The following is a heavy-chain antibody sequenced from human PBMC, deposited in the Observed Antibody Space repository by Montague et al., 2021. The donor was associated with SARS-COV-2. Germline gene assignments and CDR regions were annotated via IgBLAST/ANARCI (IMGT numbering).Heavy chain of an antibody. V-gene: IGHV4-39*01. J-gene: IGHJ3*01. CDR3: ARPGRGYSYGLDAFEV. Sequence: SETLSLTCTVSGGSISNSIHYWGWIRQPPGKGLEWIGSIYYTGSTYYNPSLKSRVTISMNTSNNQFFLKLTSVTAADTAVYYCARPGRGYSYGLDAFEVWGHGTMVTVSS. CDR1: GGSISNSIHY. CDR2: IYYTGST. D-gene: IGHD5-18*01.